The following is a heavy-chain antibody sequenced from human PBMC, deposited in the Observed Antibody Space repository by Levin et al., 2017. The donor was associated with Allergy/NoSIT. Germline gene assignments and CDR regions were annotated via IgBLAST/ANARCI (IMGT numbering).Heavy chain of an antibody. CDR1: GFTFTSSA. J-gene: IGHJ4*02. CDR3: AADRDSYCDGDCYNY. V-gene: IGHV1-58*01. Sequence: GASVKVSCKASGFTFTSSAVQWVRQARGQRLEWIGWIVVGSGNTNYAQKFQERVTITRDMSTSTAYMELSSLTSEDTAVYYCAADRDSYCDGDCYNYWGQGTLVTVSS. CDR2: IVVGSGNT. D-gene: IGHD2-21*02.